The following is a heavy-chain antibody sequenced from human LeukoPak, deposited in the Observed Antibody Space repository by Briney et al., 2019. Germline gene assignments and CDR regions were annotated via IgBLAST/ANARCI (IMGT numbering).Heavy chain of an antibody. D-gene: IGHD3-10*01. CDR1: GGSISSYY. V-gene: IGHV4-59*06. CDR2: IYYSGST. CDR3: ARGSTMGRISMARGVIPDWFDP. Sequence: SETLSLTCTVSGGSISSYYWSWIRQHPGKGLEWIGYIYYSGSTYYNPSLKSRVSISIDTSKNQFSLKLSSVTAADTAAYYCARGSTMGRISMARGVIPDWFDPWGQGTLVTVSS. J-gene: IGHJ5*02.